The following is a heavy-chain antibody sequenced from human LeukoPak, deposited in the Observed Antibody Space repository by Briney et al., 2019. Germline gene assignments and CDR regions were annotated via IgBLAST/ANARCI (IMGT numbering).Heavy chain of an antibody. V-gene: IGHV3-21*04. D-gene: IGHD2-21*02. J-gene: IGHJ6*02. Sequence: PGGSLRLSCAASGFTFSSYSMNWVRQAPGKGLEWVSSISSSSSYIYYADSVKGRFTISRDNSKNTLYLQMNSLRAEDTAVYYCARAYCGGDCSPPYYYGMDVWGQGTTVTVSS. CDR3: ARAYCGGDCSPPYYYGMDV. CDR2: ISSSSSYI. CDR1: GFTFSSYS.